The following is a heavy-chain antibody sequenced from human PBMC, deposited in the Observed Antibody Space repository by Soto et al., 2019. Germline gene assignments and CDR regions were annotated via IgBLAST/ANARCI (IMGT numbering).Heavy chain of an antibody. D-gene: IGHD2-8*01. V-gene: IGHV3-33*01. CDR1: GFTFSNHG. CDR2: IWYDGSYK. J-gene: IGHJ4*02. Sequence: QVQLVESGGGVVQPGRSLRLSCAASGFTFSNHGMHWVRQAPGKGLEWVAVIWYDGSYKYYADSVKGRFTISRDNSKNTLYLQMNSLRAEDTALYHCARQDMVSYYFDSWGQGTLVTVSS. CDR3: ARQDMVSYYFDS.